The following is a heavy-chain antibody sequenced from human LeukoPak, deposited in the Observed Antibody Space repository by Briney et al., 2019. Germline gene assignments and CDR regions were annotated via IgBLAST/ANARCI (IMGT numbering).Heavy chain of an antibody. D-gene: IGHD4-17*01. CDR1: GGSTSSYY. V-gene: IGHV4-59*01. J-gene: IGHJ4*02. CDR2: IYYSGST. Sequence: SETLSLTCTVSGGSTSSYYWSWIRQPPGKGLEWIGYIYYSGSTNYNPSLKSRVTISVDTSKNQFSLKLSSVTAADTAVYYCARDGGSYGAVDYWGQGTLVTVSS. CDR3: ARDGGSYGAVDY.